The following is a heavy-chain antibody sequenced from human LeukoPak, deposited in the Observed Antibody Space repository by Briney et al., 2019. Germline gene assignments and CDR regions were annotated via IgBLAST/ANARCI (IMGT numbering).Heavy chain of an antibody. V-gene: IGHV4-39*01. D-gene: IGHD2-2*01. J-gene: IGHJ6*03. CDR1: GDSMSSNYYY. Sequence: SETLSLTCTVSGDSMSSNYYYWGWIRQPPGKGLEWIGTVYFTGSPYYNPSLKSRVTISVDTSETQFSLTLSSVTAADTAVYFCARHLVVPATTYYSCMDVWGKGTTVTVSS. CDR3: ARHLVVPATTYYSCMDV. CDR2: VYFTGSP.